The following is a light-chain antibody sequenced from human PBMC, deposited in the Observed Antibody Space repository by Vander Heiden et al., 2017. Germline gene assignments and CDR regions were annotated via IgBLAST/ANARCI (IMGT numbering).Light chain of an antibody. CDR1: QSISSY. CDR3: QQSDSTPIT. J-gene: IGKJ5*01. CDR2: AAS. Sequence: DIQMTQSPSPLSASVGDRVTITCRASQSISSYLNWYQQKPGKAPKLLIYAASSLQSGVPSRFSGSGSGTDFTLTISRLQPEDFATYYCQQSDSTPITFGRGTQLEIK. V-gene: IGKV1-39*01.